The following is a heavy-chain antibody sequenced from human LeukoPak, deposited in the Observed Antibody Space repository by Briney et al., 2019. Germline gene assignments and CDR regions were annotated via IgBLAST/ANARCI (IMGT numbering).Heavy chain of an antibody. D-gene: IGHD4-11*01. CDR2: IYSGGST. CDR3: AKSGGPTTVIPYYYYMDV. Sequence: GGSLRLSCAASGFTFSSYAMSWVRQAPGKGLEGVSVIYSGGSTYYADSVKGRFTISRDNSKNTLYLQMNSLRAEDTAVYYCAKSGGPTTVIPYYYYMDVWGKGTTVTVSS. CDR1: GFTFSSYA. J-gene: IGHJ6*03. V-gene: IGHV3-66*01.